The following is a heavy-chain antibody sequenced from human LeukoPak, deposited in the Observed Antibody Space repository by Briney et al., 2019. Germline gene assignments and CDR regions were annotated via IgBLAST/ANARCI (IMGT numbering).Heavy chain of an antibody. CDR3: AREGGYYHLDY. D-gene: IGHD3-22*01. CDR2: ISSTVSTT. Sequence: GGSLRLSCAASGFTFNNYYMSWIRQAPGKGLEWISYISSTVSTTYYADSVKVRFTISRDNAKNSLYLQMNSLRAEDTAVYYCAREGGYYHLDYWGQGTLVTVSS. J-gene: IGHJ4*02. V-gene: IGHV3-11*01. CDR1: GFTFNNYY.